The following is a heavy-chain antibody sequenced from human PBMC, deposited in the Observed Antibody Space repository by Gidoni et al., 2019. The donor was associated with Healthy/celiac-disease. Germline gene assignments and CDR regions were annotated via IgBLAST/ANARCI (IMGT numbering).Heavy chain of an antibody. J-gene: IGHJ6*02. CDR1: GSTYEDDY. V-gene: IGHV3-11*05. CDR2: ISSSSSYT. D-gene: IGHD6-19*01. CDR3: ARALRGIAVAGTNGMDV. Sequence: QVQLVESGGGLVKPGGSRRLSWAAPGSTYEDDYMSWIRQAPGKGLECVSYISSSSSYTNYADSVKGRFTISRDNAKNSLYLQMNSLRAEDTAVYYCARALRGIAVAGTNGMDVWGQGTTVTVSS.